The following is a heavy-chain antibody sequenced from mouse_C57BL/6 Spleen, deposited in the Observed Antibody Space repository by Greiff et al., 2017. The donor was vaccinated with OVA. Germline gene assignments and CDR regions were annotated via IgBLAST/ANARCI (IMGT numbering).Heavy chain of an antibody. CDR3: TRGVVYYYGSSHWYFDV. J-gene: IGHJ1*03. CDR1: GYTFTDYE. CDR2: IDPETGGT. Sequence: VQLQQSGAELVRPGASVTLSCKASGYTFTDYEMHWVKQTPVHGLEWIGAIDPETGGTAYNQKFKGKAILTADKSSSTAYMELRSLTSEDSAVYYCTRGVVYYYGSSHWYFDVWGTGTTVTVAS. D-gene: IGHD1-1*01. V-gene: IGHV1-15*01.